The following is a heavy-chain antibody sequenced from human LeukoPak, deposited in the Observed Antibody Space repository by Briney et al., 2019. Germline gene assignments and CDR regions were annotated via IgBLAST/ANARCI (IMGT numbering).Heavy chain of an antibody. V-gene: IGHV4-4*02. J-gene: IGHJ4*02. Sequence: SETLSLTCAVSGGSISSSNWWSWVRQPPGKGLEWIGEIYHSGSTNYNPSLKSRVTISVDKSKNQFSLKLSSVTAADTAVYYCARDKGVVAATEIDYWGQGTLVTVSS. CDR3: ARDKGVVAATEIDY. D-gene: IGHD2-15*01. CDR1: GGSISSSNW. CDR2: IYHSGST.